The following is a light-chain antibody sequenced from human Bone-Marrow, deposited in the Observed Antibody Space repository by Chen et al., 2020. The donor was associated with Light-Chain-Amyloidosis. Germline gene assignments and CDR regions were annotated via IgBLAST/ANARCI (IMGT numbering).Light chain of an antibody. CDR2: RDT. V-gene: IGLV3-25*03. CDR3: QSADSSGTYEVI. J-gene: IGLJ2*01. Sequence: SYELTQPPSVSVSPGQTARITCSGDDLPTKYAYWYQQKPVQAPVLVIHRDTERPSGISERFSGSSSGTTATLTSSGGQAEDEADYHCQSADSSGTYEVIFGGGTKLTVL. CDR1: DLPTKY.